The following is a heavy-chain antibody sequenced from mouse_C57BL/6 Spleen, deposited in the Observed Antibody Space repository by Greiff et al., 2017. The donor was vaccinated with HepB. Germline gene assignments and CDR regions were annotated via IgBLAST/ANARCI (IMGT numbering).Heavy chain of an antibody. CDR2: ISSGGSYT. CDR3: ARRNNWDPYFDY. D-gene: IGHD4-1*02. V-gene: IGHV5-6*01. J-gene: IGHJ2*01. Sequence: DVHLVESGGDLVKPGGSLKLSCAASGFTFSSYGMSWVRQTPDKRLEWVATISSGGSYTYYPDSVKGRFTISRDNAKNTLYLQMSSLKSEDTAMYYCARRNNWDPYFDYWGQGTTLTVSS. CDR1: GFTFSSYG.